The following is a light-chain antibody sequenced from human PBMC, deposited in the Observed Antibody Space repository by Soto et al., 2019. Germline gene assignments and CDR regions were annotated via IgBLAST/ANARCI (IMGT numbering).Light chain of an antibody. V-gene: IGLV1-40*01. CDR1: SSNIGAGYD. CDR3: QSYDSSLTLTI. Sequence: QSVLTQPPSVSGAPGQRVTISCTGSSSNIGAGYDVHWYQQFPGTAPKLLIYANTNRPSGVPDRISGSKSGTSASLAITGLQADDAVDYYCQSYDSSLTLTIFGTGTKLTVL. CDR2: ANT. J-gene: IGLJ1*01.